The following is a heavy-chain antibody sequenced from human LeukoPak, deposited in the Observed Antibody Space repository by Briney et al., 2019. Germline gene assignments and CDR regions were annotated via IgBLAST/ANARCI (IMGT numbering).Heavy chain of an antibody. CDR1: GGSISSGSYY. CDR2: IYNSGST. D-gene: IGHD6-13*01. J-gene: IGHJ4*02. CDR3: ARESPQTGIAAAGTSHFDY. Sequence: SETLSLTCTVSGGSISSGSYYWGWHRQPAGKGLEWVGRIYNSGSTNYNPSLKKRVPISVDTSKNHFSLKLSSVTAADTAVYYCARESPQTGIAAAGTSHFDYWGQGTLVTVSS. V-gene: IGHV4-61*02.